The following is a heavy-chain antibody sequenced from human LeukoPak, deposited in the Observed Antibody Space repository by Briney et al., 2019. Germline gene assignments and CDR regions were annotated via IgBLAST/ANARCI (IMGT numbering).Heavy chain of an antibody. Sequence: SETLSLTCTVSGGSISSHYWIWIRQPPGKGLEWIGYIYYSGSTNYNPSLKSRVTISVDTSKNQFSLNLSSVTAAATAVYYCARDVPAASYMDVWGKGTTVTVS. CDR3: ARDVPAASYMDV. D-gene: IGHD2-2*01. V-gene: IGHV4-59*11. J-gene: IGHJ6*03. CDR1: GGSISSHY. CDR2: IYYSGST.